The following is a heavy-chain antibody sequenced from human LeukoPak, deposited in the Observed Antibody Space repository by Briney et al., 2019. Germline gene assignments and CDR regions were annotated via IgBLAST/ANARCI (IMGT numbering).Heavy chain of an antibody. CDR2: IYYSGST. J-gene: IGHJ2*01. D-gene: IGHD2-2*02. V-gene: IGHV4-39*07. Sequence: PSETLSLTCTVSGGSISSSSYYWGWIRQPPGKGLEWIGSIYYSGSTYYNPSLKSRVTISVDTSKNQFSLKLSSVTAADTAVYYCARVRRYRSSTSCYMYFDLWGRGTLVTVSS. CDR3: ARVRRYRSSTSCYMYFDL. CDR1: GGSISSSSYY.